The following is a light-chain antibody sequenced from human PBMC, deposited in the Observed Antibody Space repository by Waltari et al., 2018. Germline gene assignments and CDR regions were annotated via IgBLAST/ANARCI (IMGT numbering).Light chain of an antibody. CDR2: GAS. V-gene: IGKV3-15*01. CDR1: QSIARN. CDR3: QQYNTWRT. J-gene: IGKJ2*01. Sequence: EILMTQSPATLSVSPGERATLSCRASQSIARNLAWYQQKPGQAPRLLIYGASTRATGIPARFSGSGSGTEFTLTISSLQSEDFAVYYCQQYNTWRTFGQGTKLEI.